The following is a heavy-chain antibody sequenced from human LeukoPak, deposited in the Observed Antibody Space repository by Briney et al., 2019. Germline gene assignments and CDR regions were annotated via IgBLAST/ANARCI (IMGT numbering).Heavy chain of an antibody. CDR3: AKEGYYDFWSGYYTIWDY. V-gene: IGHV3-23*01. Sequence: GSLRLSCAASGFTFSSYAMSWVRQAPGKGLEWVSAISGSGGSTYYADSVKGRFTISRDNSKNTLYLQMNSLRAEDTAVYYCAKEGYYDFWSGYYTIWDYWGQGTLVTASS. J-gene: IGHJ4*02. D-gene: IGHD3-3*01. CDR2: ISGSGGST. CDR1: GFTFSSYA.